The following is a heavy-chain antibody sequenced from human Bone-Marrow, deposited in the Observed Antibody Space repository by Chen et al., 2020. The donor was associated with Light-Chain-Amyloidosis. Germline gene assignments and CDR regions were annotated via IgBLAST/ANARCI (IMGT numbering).Heavy chain of an antibody. V-gene: IGHV4-39*07. CDR3: AREVPAVKKNYMDV. CDR1: GGSISGTSYD. J-gene: IGHJ6*03. D-gene: IGHD2-2*01. Sequence: QVQLQLSGPGLVKPSETLSLTCAVSGGSISGTSYDWVWIRQPPGKGLEWIGTFYYTGITYYNPSLKSRVTISVDMSKNQFSLILSSVTAADTAVYHCAREVPAVKKNYMDVWGKGTTVIVSS. CDR2: FYYTGIT.